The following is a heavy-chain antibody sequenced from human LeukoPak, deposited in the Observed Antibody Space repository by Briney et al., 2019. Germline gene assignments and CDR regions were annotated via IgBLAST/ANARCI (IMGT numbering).Heavy chain of an antibody. D-gene: IGHD5-12*01. Sequence: PSETLSLTCTVSGGSITSYYWSWIRQPPGKGLEWIGYISYSENTKYNPSLKSRVTISVDTSQNQFSLKLTSVTAADTAVYHCARAPWRTFFDYWGQGNLVTVSP. J-gene: IGHJ4*02. CDR2: ISYSENT. V-gene: IGHV4-59*01. CDR3: ARAPWRTFFDY. CDR1: GGSITSYY.